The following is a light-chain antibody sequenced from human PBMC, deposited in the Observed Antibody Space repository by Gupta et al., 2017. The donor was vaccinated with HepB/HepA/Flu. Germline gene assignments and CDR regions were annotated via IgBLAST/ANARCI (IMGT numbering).Light chain of an antibody. V-gene: IGKV2-28*01. CDR1: QSLLHRNGYNY. CDR2: LGS. J-gene: IGKJ3*01. CDR3: MQALQTPFT. Sequence: DIVMTQSPLSLPVTPGEPASSSCRSSQSLLHRNGYNYLDWFLQKPGQSPQLLIYLGSNRASGVPDRFSGSGSGTDFTLKISRVEAEDVGVYYCMQALQTPFTFGPGTKVDIK.